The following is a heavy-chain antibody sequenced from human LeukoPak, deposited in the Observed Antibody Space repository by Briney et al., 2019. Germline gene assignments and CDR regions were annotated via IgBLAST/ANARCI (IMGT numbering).Heavy chain of an antibody. CDR2: ISYDGTNK. V-gene: IGHV3-30*04. J-gene: IGHJ4*02. CDR3: ARGAPPDN. CDR1: GFTFSDYA. Sequence: PGRSLRLSCAASGFTFSDYAMYWVRQAPGKGLEWVAVISYDGTNKYYADSVKGRSTTSRDNSRNTLYLQMDSLRAEDTAVYYCARGAPPDNWGQGTLVTVSS.